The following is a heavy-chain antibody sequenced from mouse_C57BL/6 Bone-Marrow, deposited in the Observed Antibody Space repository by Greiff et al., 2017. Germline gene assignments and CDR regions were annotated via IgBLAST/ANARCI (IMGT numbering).Heavy chain of an antibody. CDR3: ARRGLPAWFAY. CDR2: ISNGGGST. J-gene: IGHJ3*01. V-gene: IGHV5-12*01. Sequence: EVNVVESGGGLVQPGGSLKLSCAASGFTFSDYYMYWVRQTPEKRLEWVAYISNGGGSTYYPDTVKGRFTISRDNAKNTLYLQMSRLKSEDTAMYYCARRGLPAWFAYWGQGTLVTVSA. CDR1: GFTFSDYY. D-gene: IGHD2-2*01.